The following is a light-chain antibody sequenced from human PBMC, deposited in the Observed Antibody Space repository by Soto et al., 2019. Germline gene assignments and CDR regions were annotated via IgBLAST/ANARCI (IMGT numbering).Light chain of an antibody. CDR1: QSVSSN. V-gene: IGKV3-15*01. Sequence: EIVMTQSPATLSVSPGERATLSCRASQSVSSNLAWYQQKPGQAPRLLIYGASTRATGIPARFSGSGSGTEFTLTISSLQSEDFAVYYCQQYNNWPPVTCTFGQGTKVEIK. CDR3: QQYNNWPPVTCT. J-gene: IGKJ1*01. CDR2: GAS.